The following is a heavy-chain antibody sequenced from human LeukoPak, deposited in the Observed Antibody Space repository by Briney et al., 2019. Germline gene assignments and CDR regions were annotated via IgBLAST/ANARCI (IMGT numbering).Heavy chain of an antibody. D-gene: IGHD2-15*01. V-gene: IGHV4-34*01. CDR3: ARGERRVVSGSSFDI. Sequence: SETLSLTCAVYGGSFSGYYWSWIRQPPGKGLEWIGEINHSGSTNYNPSLKSRVTISVDTSKNQFSRKLSSVTAADTAVYYCARGERRVVSGSSFDIWGQGTMVTVSS. CDR1: GGSFSGYY. J-gene: IGHJ3*02. CDR2: INHSGST.